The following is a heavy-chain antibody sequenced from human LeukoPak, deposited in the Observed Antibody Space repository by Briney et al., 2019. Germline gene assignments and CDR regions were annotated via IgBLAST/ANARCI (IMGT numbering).Heavy chain of an antibody. CDR3: ARTTQYYYYMDV. Sequence: SETLSLTCTVSGGSISSYYWSWIRQPPGKGLEWIGYIYYSGSTNYNPSLKSRVTISVGTSKNQFSLKLSSVTAADTAVYYCARTTQYYYYMDVWGKGTTVTVSS. CDR2: IYYSGST. CDR1: GGSISSYY. D-gene: IGHD1-1*01. V-gene: IGHV4-59*01. J-gene: IGHJ6*03.